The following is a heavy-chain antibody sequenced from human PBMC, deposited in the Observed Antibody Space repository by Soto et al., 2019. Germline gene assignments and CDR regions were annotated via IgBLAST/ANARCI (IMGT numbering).Heavy chain of an antibody. CDR2: IIPIFGTA. V-gene: IGHV1-69*06. CDR3: ARRRRGRAGYEYYFDY. CDR1: GGTFSSYA. Sequence: QVQLVQSGTEVKKPGSSVKVSCKASGGTFSSYAISWVRQAPGQGLEWMGGIIPIFGTANYAQKFQGRVTITADKSTSTAYMELSSLRSEDTAVYYCARRRRGRAGYEYYFDYWGQGTLVTVSS. J-gene: IGHJ4*02. D-gene: IGHD3-9*01.